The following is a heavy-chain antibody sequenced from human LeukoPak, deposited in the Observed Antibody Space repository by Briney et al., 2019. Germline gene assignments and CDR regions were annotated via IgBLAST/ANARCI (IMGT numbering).Heavy chain of an antibody. CDR2: INPNSGGT. Sequence: GASVKVSCKASGYTFTGYYMHWVRQAPGQGLEWMGWINPNSGGTNYAQKFQGRVTMTRDTSTSTAYMEVSSLTSDDTAVYYCARDVGYSGYEYYYYYGMDVWGQGTTVTVSS. CDR3: ARDVGYSGYEYYYYYGMDV. D-gene: IGHD5-12*01. CDR1: GYTFTGYY. V-gene: IGHV1-2*02. J-gene: IGHJ6*02.